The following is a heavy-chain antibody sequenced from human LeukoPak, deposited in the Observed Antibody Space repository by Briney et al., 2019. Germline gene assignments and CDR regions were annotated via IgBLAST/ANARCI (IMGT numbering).Heavy chain of an antibody. CDR3: ARDQEMASSYYYGMDV. CDR2: INPNSGGT. V-gene: IGHV1-2*04. CDR1: GYTFTGYH. D-gene: IGHD5-24*01. J-gene: IGHJ6*02. Sequence: ASVKVSCKASGYTFTGYHVHWVRQAPGQGLEWMGWINPNSGGTNYAQKFQGWVTMARDTSISTAYMELSRLRSDDTAVYYCARDQEMASSYYYGMDVWGQGTTVTVSS.